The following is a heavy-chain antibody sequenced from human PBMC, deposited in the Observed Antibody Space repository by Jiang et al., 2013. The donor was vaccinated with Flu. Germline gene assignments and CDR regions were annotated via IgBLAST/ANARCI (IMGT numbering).Heavy chain of an antibody. J-gene: IGHJ4*02. D-gene: IGHD6-19*01. CDR3: ASIAVAGSFDY. CDR2: ISAYNGNT. Sequence: SGAEVKKPGSSVKVSCKASGYSFTTHPVSWVRQAPGQGLEWMGWISAYNGNTNYAQKFQGRVTITRDTSASTAYMELSSLRSEDTAVYYCASIAVAGSFDYWGQGTLVTVSS. V-gene: IGHV1-18*01. CDR1: GYSFTTHP.